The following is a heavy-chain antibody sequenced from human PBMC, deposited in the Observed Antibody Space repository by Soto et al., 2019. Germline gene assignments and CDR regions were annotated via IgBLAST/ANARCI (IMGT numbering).Heavy chain of an antibody. CDR3: ARIDGSRKSYRMDV. CDR1: GFSLSTSGMC. V-gene: IGHV2-70*11. D-gene: IGHD2-2*01. Sequence: SGPTLVNPTQTLTLTCTFSGFSLSTSGMCVSWIRQPPGKALEWLARIDWDDDKYYSTSLKTRLTISKDTSKNQVVLTMTNMDPVDTATYYCARIDGSRKSYRMDVWGQGTTVTVSS. CDR2: IDWDDDK. J-gene: IGHJ6*02.